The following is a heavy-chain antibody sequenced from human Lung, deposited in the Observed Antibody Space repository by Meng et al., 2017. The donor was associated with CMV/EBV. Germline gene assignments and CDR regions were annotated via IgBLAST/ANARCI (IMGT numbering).Heavy chain of an antibody. Sequence: GGSXRLXXAASGFTFSSYSMNWVRQAPGKGLEWVSSISNSGAYIYYADSVKGRFTISRDNAQNSLSLHMNSLRAEDSAVYYCARDVSPRSSAYFAIYYFYALDVWGQGTTVXVSS. J-gene: IGHJ6*02. CDR1: GFTFSSYS. CDR3: ARDVSPRSSAYFAIYYFYALDV. D-gene: IGHD2-21*01. CDR2: ISNSGAYI. V-gene: IGHV3-21*01.